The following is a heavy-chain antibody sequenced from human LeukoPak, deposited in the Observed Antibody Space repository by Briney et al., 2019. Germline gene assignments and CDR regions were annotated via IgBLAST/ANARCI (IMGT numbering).Heavy chain of an antibody. CDR1: GFTFSNYA. V-gene: IGHV3-23*01. Sequence: GGSLRLSCTASGFTFSNYAMTWVRQAPGKGLEWVSSISGTGGRTYSADSVKGRFTISRDNSKNTLYLQMKNLRVEHTAVYYCAKGLHGGVGYGVDVWGQGTTASVSS. D-gene: IGHD3-16*01. J-gene: IGHJ6*02. CDR3: AKGLHGGVGYGVDV. CDR2: ISGTGGRT.